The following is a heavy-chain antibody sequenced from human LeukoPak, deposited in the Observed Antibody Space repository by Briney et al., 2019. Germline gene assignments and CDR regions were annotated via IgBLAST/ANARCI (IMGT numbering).Heavy chain of an antibody. CDR2: NYYSGST. V-gene: IGHV4-59*01. D-gene: IGHD6-19*01. CDR1: GGSISGYY. CDR3: ARDRRYSSGWYGIDY. Sequence: SDTLSLTCTVSGGSISGYYWSWIRQPTGKGLECIGYNYYSGSTNYNPSLKSRVTISVDTSKNQFSLKLSSVTAADTAVYYCARDRRYSSGWYGIDYWGQGTLVTVSS. J-gene: IGHJ4*02.